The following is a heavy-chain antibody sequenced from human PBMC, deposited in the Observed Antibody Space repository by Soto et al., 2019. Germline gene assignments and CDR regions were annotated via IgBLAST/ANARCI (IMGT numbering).Heavy chain of an antibody. V-gene: IGHV1-69*13. CDR3: ARDPLRFGELNYYYGMDV. J-gene: IGHJ6*02. CDR1: GGTFSSYS. D-gene: IGHD3-10*01. Sequence: ASVKGSCKASGGTFSSYSISWVRQAPGQGLEWMGGIIPIFGTANYAQKFQGRVTITADESTSTAYMELSSLRSEDTAVYYCARDPLRFGELNYYYGMDVWGQGTTVTVSS. CDR2: IIPIFGTA.